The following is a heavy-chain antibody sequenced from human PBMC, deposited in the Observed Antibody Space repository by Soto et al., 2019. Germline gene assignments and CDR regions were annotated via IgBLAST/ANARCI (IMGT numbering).Heavy chain of an antibody. J-gene: IGHJ6*03. CDR1: GFTFSSYG. V-gene: IGHV3-30*18. CDR3: AKGPLAAAGTGYYYYYMDV. D-gene: IGHD6-13*01. CDR2: ISYDGSNK. Sequence: GGSLRLSCAASGFTFSSYGMHWVRQAPGKGLEWVAVISYDGSNKYYADSVKGRFTISRDNSKNTLYLQMNSLRAEDTAVYYCAKGPLAAAGTGYYYYYMDVWGKGTTVTVSS.